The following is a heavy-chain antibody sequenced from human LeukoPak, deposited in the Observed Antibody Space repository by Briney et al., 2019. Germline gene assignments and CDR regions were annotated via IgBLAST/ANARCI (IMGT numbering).Heavy chain of an antibody. V-gene: IGHV3-30*18. CDR3: AKGSRVADY. CDR1: GFTFSSYG. Sequence: SGGSLRLSCVASGFTFSSYGMHWVRQAPGKGLEWVAVISYDGSNKYYPDSVKGRFTISRDNSKNTLYLQMNSLRAEDTAVYYCAKGSRVADYWGQGALVTVSS. CDR2: ISYDGSNK. J-gene: IGHJ4*02.